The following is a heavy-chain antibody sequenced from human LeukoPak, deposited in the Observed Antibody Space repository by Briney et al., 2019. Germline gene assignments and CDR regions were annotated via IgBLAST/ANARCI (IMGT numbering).Heavy chain of an antibody. CDR1: GFTFSSYS. D-gene: IGHD3-22*01. V-gene: IGHV3-21*01. J-gene: IGHJ3*02. CDR2: ISSSSTYI. CDR3: ARFTDDYYDSSGYTSLGDI. Sequence: GGSLRLSCAASGFTFSSYSMNWVRQAPGKGLEWVSSISSSSTYIYYADSVKGRFTISRDNAKNSLYLQMNSLRAEDTAVYYCARFTDDYYDSSGYTSLGDIWGQGTMVTVSS.